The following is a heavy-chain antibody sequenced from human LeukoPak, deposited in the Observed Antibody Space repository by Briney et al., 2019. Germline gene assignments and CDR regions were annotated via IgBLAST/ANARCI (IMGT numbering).Heavy chain of an antibody. CDR1: GFTFSSYG. CDR3: AKGLAGVVVTAILSLDAFDI. D-gene: IGHD2-21*02. Sequence: GGSLRLSCAASGFTFSSYGMHWVRQAPGKGLEWVAVISYDGSNKYYADSVKGRFTISRDNSKNTLYLQMNSLRAEDTAVYYCAKGLAGVVVTAILSLDAFDIWGQGTTVTVSS. CDR2: ISYDGSNK. V-gene: IGHV3-30*18. J-gene: IGHJ3*02.